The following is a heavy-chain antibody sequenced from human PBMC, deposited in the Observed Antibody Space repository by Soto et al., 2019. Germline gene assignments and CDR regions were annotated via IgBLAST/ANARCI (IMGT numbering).Heavy chain of an antibody. CDR2: IIPMFGTA. Sequence: QEQLVQSGAEVKKPGSSVKVSCKASGSTFSSRNINWVRQAPGQGLEWMGGIIPMFGTADYAQKFRDRVTLAADESTRTASMELRALRSDDTAVYYCARGMFIALEALDREAFDVWGQGTMVTVSS. J-gene: IGHJ3*01. D-gene: IGHD3-16*01. CDR1: GSTFSSRN. V-gene: IGHV1-69*01. CDR3: ARGMFIALEALDREAFDV.